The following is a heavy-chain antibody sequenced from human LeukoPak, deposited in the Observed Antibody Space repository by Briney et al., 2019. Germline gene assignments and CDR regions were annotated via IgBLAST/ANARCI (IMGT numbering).Heavy chain of an antibody. CDR3: ARDRYRVSTNCPYDY. Sequence: PGGSLRLSCAASGFTSSDYTMNWVRQSPGKGLEWVSGISVSDDSTYYADSVKGRFTISRDTSKNMLYLQMNSLRAADTAVYYCARDRYRVSTNCPYDYWGQGTPVTVSS. J-gene: IGHJ4*02. D-gene: IGHD2-2*01. V-gene: IGHV3-23*01. CDR1: GFTSSDYT. CDR2: ISVSDDST.